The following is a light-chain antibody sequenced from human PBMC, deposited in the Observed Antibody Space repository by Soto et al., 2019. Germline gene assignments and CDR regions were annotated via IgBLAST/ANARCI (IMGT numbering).Light chain of an antibody. J-gene: IGKJ5*01. V-gene: IGKV3-20*01. CDR2: AAS. CDR3: QYHGSSPIT. Sequence: EIVLTPSPGTLSFSPGERATLSGRASQSVSSSYLAWYQQKPGQAPRLLISAASSRASGIPDRFSGSGSGTDFTLTISRLEPEDFALFYCQYHGSSPITFGQGTRLEIK. CDR1: QSVSSSY.